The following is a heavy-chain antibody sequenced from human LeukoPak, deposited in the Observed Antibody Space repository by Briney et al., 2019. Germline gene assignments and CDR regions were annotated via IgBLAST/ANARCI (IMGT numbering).Heavy chain of an antibody. CDR3: ATDPDLSPYSSSTKGGY. Sequence: GASVKVSCKASGGTFSSYAISWVRQAPGQGLEWMGGIIPIFGTAIYAQKFQGRVTMTEDTSTDTAYMELSSLRSEDTAVYYCATDPDLSPYSSSTKGGYWGQGTLVTVSS. CDR2: IIPIFGTA. J-gene: IGHJ4*02. V-gene: IGHV1-69*06. CDR1: GGTFSSYA. D-gene: IGHD6-6*01.